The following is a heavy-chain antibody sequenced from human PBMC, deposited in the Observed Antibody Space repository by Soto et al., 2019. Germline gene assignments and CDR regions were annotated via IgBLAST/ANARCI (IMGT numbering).Heavy chain of an antibody. CDR1: GFTFSSYA. Sequence: QVQLVESGGGVVQPGRSLRLSCAASGFTFSSYAMHWVRQAPGKGLEWVAVISYDGSNKYYADSVKGRFTISRDNSKNTLYLQMNSLRAEDTAVYYCARDYGGEDIVLMVYADAFDIWGQGTMVTVSS. CDR2: ISYDGSNK. CDR3: ARDYGGEDIVLMVYADAFDI. V-gene: IGHV3-30-3*01. J-gene: IGHJ3*02. D-gene: IGHD2-8*01.